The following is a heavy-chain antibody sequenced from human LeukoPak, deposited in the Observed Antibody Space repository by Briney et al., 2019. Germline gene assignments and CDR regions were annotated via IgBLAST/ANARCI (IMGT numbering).Heavy chain of an antibody. J-gene: IGHJ4*02. D-gene: IGHD2-2*02. V-gene: IGHV1-2*02. Sequence: WASVKVSCKASGYTFSAYYMHWVRQAPGQGLEWMGWINPNSGGTNYAQKFQGRVTMTGDTSISTAYMELSRLRSDDTAVYYCARDGRYYCSSTSCHNMLGYWGQGTLVTVSS. CDR3: ARDGRYYCSSTSCHNMLGY. CDR1: GYTFSAYY. CDR2: INPNSGGT.